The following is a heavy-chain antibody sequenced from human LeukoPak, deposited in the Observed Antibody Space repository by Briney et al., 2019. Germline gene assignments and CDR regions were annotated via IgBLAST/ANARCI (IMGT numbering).Heavy chain of an antibody. CDR2: IFHSGRT. D-gene: IGHD3-22*01. J-gene: IGHJ4*02. V-gene: IGHV4-4*02. CDR3: ASHQAYFYDSSGYYYDY. Sequence: SETLSLTCAVSGDSIGNNNWWSWVRQPPGKGLEWIGEIFHSGRTNYNPSLKSRVTISVDKSKNHFSLRLSSVTAADTAVYYCASHQAYFYDSSGYYYDYWGQGTLATVSS. CDR1: GDSIGNNNW.